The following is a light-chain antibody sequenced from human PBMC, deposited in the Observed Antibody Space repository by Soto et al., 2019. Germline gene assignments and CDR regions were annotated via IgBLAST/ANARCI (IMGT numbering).Light chain of an antibody. V-gene: IGKV3D-11*01. CDR2: DAS. CDR3: QQRGES. J-gene: IGKJ5*01. CDR1: QGISTY. Sequence: LTQSPATLSLSPGERATFSCTASQGISTYIAWYQQKPGHPPRLLMFDASRRATGIPPRFSGGGFGTQFPLPINNLEPDDFAVYYCQQRGESFSPGKRLEIK.